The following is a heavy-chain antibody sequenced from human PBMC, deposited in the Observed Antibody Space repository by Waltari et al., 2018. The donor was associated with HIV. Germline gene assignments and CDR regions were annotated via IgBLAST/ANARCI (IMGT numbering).Heavy chain of an antibody. CDR3: ARDFASSWYGPDWDYYYGMDV. D-gene: IGHD6-13*01. CDR2: IHHSGST. Sequence: QVQLQESGPGLVKPSETLSLTCAVSGYSISSGYYWGWIRQPPGKGLEWIGSIHHSGSTYYNPSLKSRVTISVDTSKNQFSLKLSSVTAADTAVYYCARDFASSWYGPDWDYYYGMDVWGQGTTVTVSS. V-gene: IGHV4-38-2*02. J-gene: IGHJ6*02. CDR1: GYSISSGYY.